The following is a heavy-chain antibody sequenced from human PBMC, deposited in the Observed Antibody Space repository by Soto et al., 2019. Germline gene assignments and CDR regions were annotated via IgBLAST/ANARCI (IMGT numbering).Heavy chain of an antibody. V-gene: IGHV1-69*13. CDR2: IIPIFGTA. CDR1: GGTFSSYA. D-gene: IGHD3-22*01. J-gene: IGHJ4*02. CDR3: ARGNRPPTYYYDSSGYEGFDY. Sequence: ASVKVSCEASGGTFSSYAISWVRQAPGQGLEWMGGIIPIFGTANYAQKFQGRVTITADESTSTAYMELSSLRSEDTAVYYCARGNRPPTYYYDSSGYEGFDYWGQGTLVTVSS.